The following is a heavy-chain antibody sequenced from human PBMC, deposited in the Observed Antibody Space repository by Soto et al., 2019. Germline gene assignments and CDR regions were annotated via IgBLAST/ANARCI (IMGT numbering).Heavy chain of an antibody. Sequence: GGSLRLSCAASGFTFSNTWMSWVRQAPGKGLEWVGRIKSKTGGGATDYPAPVKGRFTISRDDSKDTLYLQMNSLKTEDTAVYYCTTVLSYFDCWGQGTLVTVSS. CDR3: TTVLSYFDC. J-gene: IGHJ4*02. CDR2: IKSKTGGGAT. V-gene: IGHV3-15*01. CDR1: GFTFSNTW.